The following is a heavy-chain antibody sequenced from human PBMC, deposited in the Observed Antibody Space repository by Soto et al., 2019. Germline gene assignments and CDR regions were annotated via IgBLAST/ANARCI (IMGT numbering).Heavy chain of an antibody. Sequence: QVQVQESGPGLVKPSETLSLTCTVSGGSISNYYWSWIRQSPGKGLEWIANIYHSGTTNYNLSLKGRVTISIGNSKNQVSLKLNSVTAADTAVYYCARGGYRTLAWFDPWGQGTLVTVSS. V-gene: IGHV4-59*01. D-gene: IGHD5-12*01. J-gene: IGHJ5*02. CDR3: ARGGYRTLAWFDP. CDR1: GGSISNYY. CDR2: IYHSGTT.